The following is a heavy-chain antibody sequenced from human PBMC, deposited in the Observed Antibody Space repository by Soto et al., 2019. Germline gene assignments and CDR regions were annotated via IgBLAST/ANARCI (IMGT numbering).Heavy chain of an antibody. CDR1: GGSISSYY. CDR2: IYYSGST. J-gene: IGHJ5*02. CDR3: ARAEVWRWFDP. V-gene: IGHV4-59*01. Sequence: SETLSLTCTVSGGSISSYYWSWIRQPPGKGLEWIGYIYYSGSTNYNPSLKSRVTISVDTSKNQFSLKLSSVTAADTAVYYCARAEVWRWFDPWGQGTLVTVSS. D-gene: IGHD3-3*01.